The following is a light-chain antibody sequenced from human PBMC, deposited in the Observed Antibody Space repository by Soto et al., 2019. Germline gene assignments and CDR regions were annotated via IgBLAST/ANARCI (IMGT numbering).Light chain of an antibody. J-gene: IGKJ4*01. V-gene: IGKV2-28*01. CDR3: MQALQIHLT. Sequence: DIVMSQTPLSLSVTPGQPASISCRSSQSLLSSGGETYLFWYLQRPGQSPQLLIYLGSNRASGVPDRFSGSGSGTDFTLKISRVEAEDVGVYYCMQALQIHLTFGGGTKVDIK. CDR1: QSLLSSGGETY. CDR2: LGS.